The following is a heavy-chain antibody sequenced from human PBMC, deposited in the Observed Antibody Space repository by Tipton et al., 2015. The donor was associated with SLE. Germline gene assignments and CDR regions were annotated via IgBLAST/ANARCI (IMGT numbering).Heavy chain of an antibody. CDR3: ASEGYCSGGSCLFDY. CDR2: ISYDGSNK. CDR1: GFTFSSYA. D-gene: IGHD2-15*01. Sequence: SLRLSCAASGFTFSSYAMHWVRQAPGKGLEWVAVISYDGSNKYYADSVKGRFTISRDNSKNTLYLQMNSLRAEDTALYYCASEGYCSGGSCLFDYWGQGTLVTVSS. J-gene: IGHJ4*02. V-gene: IGHV3-30*04.